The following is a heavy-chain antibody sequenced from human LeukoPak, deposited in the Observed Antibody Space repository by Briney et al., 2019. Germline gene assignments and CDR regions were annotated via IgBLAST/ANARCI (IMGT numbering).Heavy chain of an antibody. D-gene: IGHD6-19*01. CDR1: GYTFTSYD. Sequence: ASVKVSCKASGYTFTSYDINWVRQATGQGLEWMGWMNPNSGNTGYAQKFQGRVTITRNTSISTAYMELSSLRSEDTAVYYCARWARGPYCSGWYRDNWGQGTLVTVSS. V-gene: IGHV1-8*03. CDR3: ARWARGPYCSGWYRDN. CDR2: MNPNSGNT. J-gene: IGHJ4*02.